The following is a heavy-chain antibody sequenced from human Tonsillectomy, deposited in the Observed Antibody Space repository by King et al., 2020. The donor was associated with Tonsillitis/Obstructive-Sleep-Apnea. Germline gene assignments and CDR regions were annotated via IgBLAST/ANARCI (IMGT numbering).Heavy chain of an antibody. CDR1: GYSFTSYW. CDR2: IYPGDSDT. V-gene: IGHV5-51*01. D-gene: IGHD2-15*01. Sequence: QLVQSGAEVKKPGASLKISCKGSGYSFTSYWIGWVRQMPGKGLEWMGLIYPGDSDTRYSPSFQGQVTISADKSISTAYLQWSSLKASDTAMYYCARLRCSGGSCSPNNDAFDIWGQGTMVTVSS. J-gene: IGHJ3*02. CDR3: ARLRCSGGSCSPNNDAFDI.